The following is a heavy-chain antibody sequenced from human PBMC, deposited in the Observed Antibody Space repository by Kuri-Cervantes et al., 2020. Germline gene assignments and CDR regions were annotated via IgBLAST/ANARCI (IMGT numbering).Heavy chain of an antibody. CDR3: AKDLDIVATATFDY. D-gene: IGHD5-12*01. V-gene: IGHV3-23*01. CDR2: ISGSGGST. CDR1: GFRFSNYW. Sequence: GGSLRLSCAPSGFRFSNYWMSWVRQAPGKGLEWVSAISGSGGSTYYADSVKGRFTISRDNSKNTLYLQMNSLRAEDTAVYYCAKDLDIVATATFDYWGQGTLVTVSS. J-gene: IGHJ4*02.